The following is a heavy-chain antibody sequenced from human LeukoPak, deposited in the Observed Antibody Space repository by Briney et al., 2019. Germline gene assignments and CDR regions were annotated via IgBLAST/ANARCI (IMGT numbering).Heavy chain of an antibody. D-gene: IGHD3-22*01. CDR3: ARVRADGSGSGYRAVDY. CDR2: IKGEGSEK. Sequence: GGSPRLSCAASGFTFRSYWMSWVRQAPGKGLEWVANIKGEGSEKHYVDSMRGRFTISRDNTKNSLYLQMNSLRAEDTAVYYCARVRADGSGSGYRAVDYWGQGTLVTVSS. J-gene: IGHJ4*02. V-gene: IGHV3-7*01. CDR1: GFTFRSYW.